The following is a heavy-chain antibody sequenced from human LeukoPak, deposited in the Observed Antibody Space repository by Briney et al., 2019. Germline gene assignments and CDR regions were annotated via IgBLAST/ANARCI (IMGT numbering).Heavy chain of an antibody. CDR2: VYNRGST. J-gene: IGHJ4*02. Sequence: PSETLSLTCTVSGGSISSYYWSWIRQPPGKGLEWIGYVYNRGSTNYNPSLKSRLTISVDTSKNQFSLKLTSVTVADTAVYYCARGSSLGWSGLWDYWGQGTLVTVSS. CDR3: ARGSSLGWSGLWDY. D-gene: IGHD3-3*01. CDR1: GGSISSYY. V-gene: IGHV4-59*01.